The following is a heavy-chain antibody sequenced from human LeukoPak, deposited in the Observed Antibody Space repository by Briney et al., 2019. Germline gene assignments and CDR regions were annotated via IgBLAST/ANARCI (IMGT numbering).Heavy chain of an antibody. J-gene: IGHJ4*02. CDR3: ARRGYGGLDY. Sequence: GASVKVSCKASGYTFTGYYMHWVRQAPGQGLEWMGWINPNSGGTTYPQKFQGRVTMTWDTSISTAYMELTRLRSDHTAVYYCARRGYGGLDYWGQGTLVTVSS. V-gene: IGHV1-2*02. CDR2: INPNSGGT. D-gene: IGHD5-12*01. CDR1: GYTFTGYY.